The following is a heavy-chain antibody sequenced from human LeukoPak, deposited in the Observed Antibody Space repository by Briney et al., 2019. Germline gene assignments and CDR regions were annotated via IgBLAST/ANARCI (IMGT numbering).Heavy chain of an antibody. CDR2: IIPIFGTA. D-gene: IGHD3-10*01. Sequence: GASVKVSCKASGGTFSSYAISWVRQAPGQGLEWMGGIIPIFGTANYAQKFQGRVTITTDESTSTAYMELSSLRSEDTAVYYCASGSSYGSGSPFDYWGQGTLVTVSS. CDR1: GGTFSSYA. V-gene: IGHV1-69*05. J-gene: IGHJ4*02. CDR3: ASGSSYGSGSPFDY.